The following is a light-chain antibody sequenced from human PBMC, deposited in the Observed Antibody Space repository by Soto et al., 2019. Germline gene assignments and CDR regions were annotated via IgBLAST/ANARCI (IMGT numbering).Light chain of an antibody. V-gene: IGKV3-15*01. CDR2: GAS. CDR1: QSVSGN. J-gene: IGKJ1*01. CDR3: QQFNSWPRT. Sequence: TVMTQSPATVSGSPGERVTLSCRASQSVSGNVAWYHQKPGQPPRLLVYGASTTATDIPARFFGSGSETDFTLTITRLHSEDFGIYYCQQFNSWPRTFGQGTKVEIK.